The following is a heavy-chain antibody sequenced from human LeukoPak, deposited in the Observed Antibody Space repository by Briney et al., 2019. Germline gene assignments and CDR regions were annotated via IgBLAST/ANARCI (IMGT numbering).Heavy chain of an antibody. J-gene: IGHJ5*02. V-gene: IGHV4-34*01. CDR1: GGSLSGYY. D-gene: IGHD4-11*01. Sequence: SETLSLTCAVSGGSLSGYYWTWIRQPPGKGLEWIGEINHSGSTNYNPSLKSRVTISVDTSKNQFSLKLSSVTAADTAVYYCARLMTTTLTWFDPWGQGTLVTVSS. CDR3: ARLMTTTLTWFDP. CDR2: INHSGST.